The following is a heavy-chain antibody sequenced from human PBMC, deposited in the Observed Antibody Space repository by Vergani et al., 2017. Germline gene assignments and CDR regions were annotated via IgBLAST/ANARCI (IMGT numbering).Heavy chain of an antibody. CDR1: GFTFSDFS. D-gene: IGHD2-8*01. CDR3: ARDGTSGGCPDNYGMDV. Sequence: VQLVESGGGLVKPGGSLRLSCAASGFTFSDFSMSWVRQAPGKGLEWVAFIGSSGPYINYADSVKGRFIISRDNTNISLFLQLRSLRAEDAAVYYCARDGTSGGCPDNYGMDVWGQGATVTVSS. CDR2: IGSSGPYI. V-gene: IGHV3-21*06. J-gene: IGHJ6*02.